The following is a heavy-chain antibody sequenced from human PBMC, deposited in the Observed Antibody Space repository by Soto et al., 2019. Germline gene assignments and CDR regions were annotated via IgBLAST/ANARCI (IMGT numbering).Heavy chain of an antibody. CDR3: AKYGITREIDS. V-gene: IGHV3-23*01. CDR2: IGGSGVNT. CDR1: GFTFSTYG. D-gene: IGHD1-20*01. Sequence: GGSLRLSCAASGFTFSTYGMSWVPQAPGKGLEWVSSIGGSGVNTFYIDSVKGRFTISRDNSKNTLYLQMYTLRAEDTALYYCAKYGITREIDSWGQGTLVTVSS. J-gene: IGHJ4*02.